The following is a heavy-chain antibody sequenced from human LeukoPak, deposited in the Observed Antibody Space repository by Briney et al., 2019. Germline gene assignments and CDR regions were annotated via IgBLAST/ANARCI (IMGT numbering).Heavy chain of an antibody. CDR3: TTGTWIQLWLADY. J-gene: IGHJ4*02. V-gene: IGHV3-15*01. CDR1: GFTFTKAW. Sequence: GGSLRLSCAASGFTFTKAWMSWVRQAPGKGLEWVGHINPSSDGGTTDYAAPVKGRFSISRDDSKNTLHLQMNRLKTKDTAVYYCTTGTWIQLWLADYWGQGTLVTVSS. CDR2: INPSSDGGTT. D-gene: IGHD5-18*01.